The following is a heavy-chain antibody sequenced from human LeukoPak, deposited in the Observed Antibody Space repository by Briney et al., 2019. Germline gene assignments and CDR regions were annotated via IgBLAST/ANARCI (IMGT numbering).Heavy chain of an antibody. D-gene: IGHD4-23*01. CDR1: GGSISSYY. CDR3: ASQTDYGGNSFWDYYYYMDV. Sequence: SETLSLTCTVSGGSISSYYWSWIRQPPGKGLEWIGYIYYSGSTNYNPSLKSRVTISVDTSKNQFFLKLSSVTAADTAVYYCASQTDYGGNSFWDYYYYMDVWGKGTTVTVSS. CDR2: IYYSGST. J-gene: IGHJ6*03. V-gene: IGHV4-59*01.